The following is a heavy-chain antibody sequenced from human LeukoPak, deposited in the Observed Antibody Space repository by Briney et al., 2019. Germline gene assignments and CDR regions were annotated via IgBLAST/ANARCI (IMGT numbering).Heavy chain of an antibody. J-gene: IGHJ4*02. CDR3: ARDRANYYESSGPFDY. CDR2: IYFSGST. D-gene: IGHD3-22*01. Sequence: SETLSLTCTVSGGSISSYYWGWIRQPPGKGLEWIGSIYFSGSTYYNPSLKSRITISVDTSRNQFSLKLISVTAADTAVYYCARDRANYYESSGPFDYWGQGTLVTVSS. V-gene: IGHV4-39*07. CDR1: GGSISSYY.